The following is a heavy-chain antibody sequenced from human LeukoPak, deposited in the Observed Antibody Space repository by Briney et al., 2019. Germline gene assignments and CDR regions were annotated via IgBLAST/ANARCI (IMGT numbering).Heavy chain of an antibody. V-gene: IGHV1-2*02. Sequence: GASVKVSCKASGYTFTGYYMHWVRQAPGQGLEWMGWINPNSGGTNYAQKFQGRVTMTRDTSISTAYMELSRLRSDDTAVYYCARDGGMTTVYAFDIWGQGTMVTVSS. CDR1: GYTFTGYY. CDR2: INPNSGGT. D-gene: IGHD4-17*01. CDR3: ARDGGMTTVYAFDI. J-gene: IGHJ3*02.